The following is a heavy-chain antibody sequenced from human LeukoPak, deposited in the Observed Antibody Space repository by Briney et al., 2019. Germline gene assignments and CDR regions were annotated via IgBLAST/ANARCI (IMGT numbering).Heavy chain of an antibody. Sequence: GGSLRLSCAASGFTFDDYGMSWVRQVPGKGLEWVSAINWNGVNTAYADSVKGRFTISRDNAKNSLYLQMNSLRAEDTALYYCARDRYGDYSRNGTIPRAFDMWGQGTMVTVSS. CDR2: INWNGVNT. CDR3: ARDRYGDYSRNGTIPRAFDM. D-gene: IGHD4-17*01. J-gene: IGHJ3*02. CDR1: GFTFDDYG. V-gene: IGHV3-20*04.